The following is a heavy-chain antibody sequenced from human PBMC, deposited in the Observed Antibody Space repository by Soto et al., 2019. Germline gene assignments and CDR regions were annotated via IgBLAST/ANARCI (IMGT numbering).Heavy chain of an antibody. V-gene: IGHV1-2*02. J-gene: IGHJ5*02. CDR1: GDTLTVYY. CDR3: AGGVLSGTYYNWFDP. D-gene: IGHD1-26*01. Sequence: GASVKVSCKASGDTLTVYYIHWVRQAPGQGLEWMGWINPNSGATNYAQKFQGRVTMTRDTSISTAYMDLSRLRSDDTAVYYCAGGVLSGTYYNWFDPWGQVTLVTVSS. CDR2: INPNSGAT.